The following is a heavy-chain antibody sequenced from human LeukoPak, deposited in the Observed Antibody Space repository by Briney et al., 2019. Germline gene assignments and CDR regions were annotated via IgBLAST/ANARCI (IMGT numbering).Heavy chain of an antibody. CDR1: GYTFTSYG. CDR3: ARGPRTIFGVVDFDY. CDR2: INPNSGGT. V-gene: IGHV1-2*02. D-gene: IGHD3-3*01. J-gene: IGHJ4*02. Sequence: ASVKVSCKASGYTFTSYGISWVRQAPGQGLEWMGWINPNSGGTNYAQKFQGRVTMTRDTSISTAYMELSRLRSDDTAVYYCARGPRTIFGVVDFDYWGQGTLVTVSS.